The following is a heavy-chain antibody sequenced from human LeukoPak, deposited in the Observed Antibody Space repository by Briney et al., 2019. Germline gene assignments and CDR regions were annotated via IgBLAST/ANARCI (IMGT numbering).Heavy chain of an antibody. V-gene: IGHV3-33*01. Sequence: PGGSLRLSCAASGFTFSSYGMHWVRQAPGKGLEWVAVIWYDGSNKYYADSVKGRFTISRDNSKNTLYLQMNSLRVEDTAVYCCARAGGYSGFDYGIYFDYWGQGTLVTVSS. CDR3: ARAGGYSGFDYGIYFDY. J-gene: IGHJ4*02. CDR2: IWYDGSNK. D-gene: IGHD5-12*01. CDR1: GFTFSSYG.